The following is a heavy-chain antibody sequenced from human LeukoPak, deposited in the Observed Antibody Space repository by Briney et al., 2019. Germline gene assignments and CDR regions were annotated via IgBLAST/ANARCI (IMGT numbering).Heavy chain of an antibody. CDR2: IRYDGDEK. CDR1: GFIFSSYW. V-gene: IGHV3-7*01. J-gene: IGHJ4*02. Sequence: PGGSLRLSCAASGFIFSSYWVTWVRQAPRKGLEWVATIRYDGDEKFYVDSVTGRFTISRDNAKNSLFLHMNSLAAEDTAVYYCVRESFSRGDFNWGQGTLVSVSS. CDR3: VRESFSRGDFN. D-gene: IGHD7-27*01.